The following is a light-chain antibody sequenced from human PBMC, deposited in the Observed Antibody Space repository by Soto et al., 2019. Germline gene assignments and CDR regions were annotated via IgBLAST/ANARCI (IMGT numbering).Light chain of an antibody. J-gene: IGLJ1*01. Sequence: QSALTQPPSASATPGQRVTISCSGSNSNIGTNTVNWYQQLPGTAPRLLIYTNNQRPSGVPQRFSGSKTGTSASLAIGGLQSEDGADYHCAAWDDSLGAYVFGTGTKVTVL. CDR3: AAWDDSLGAYV. CDR2: TNN. CDR1: NSNIGTNT. V-gene: IGLV1-44*01.